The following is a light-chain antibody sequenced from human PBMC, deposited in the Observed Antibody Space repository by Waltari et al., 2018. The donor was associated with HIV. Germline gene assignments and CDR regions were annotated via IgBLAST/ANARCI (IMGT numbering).Light chain of an antibody. V-gene: IGKV3-15*01. CDR1: QSVRSN. CDR2: GAS. Sequence: EIVMTQSPATLSVSPGERATLSCRASQSVRSNLAWYQQKPGQAPRLLIYGASTRATGIPARFSGSGSGTEFTLTFSSLQSEDFALYYCQQYNNWPPLTFDGGTKVEIK. CDR3: QQYNNWPPLT. J-gene: IGKJ4*01.